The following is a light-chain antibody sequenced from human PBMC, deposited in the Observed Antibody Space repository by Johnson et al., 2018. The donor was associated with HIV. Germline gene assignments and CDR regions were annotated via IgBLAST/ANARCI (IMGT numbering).Light chain of an antibody. J-gene: IGLJ1*01. CDR1: SSNIGNNY. CDR3: GTWDSCLSAYV. Sequence: QSVLTQPPSVSAAPGQKVTISCSGSSSNIGNNYVSWYQQLPGTAPKLLIYDNNKRPSGIPDRFSGSKSGTSATLAITGLHTGDEADYYCGTWDSCLSAYVFGTGTKVTVL. CDR2: DNN. V-gene: IGLV1-51*01.